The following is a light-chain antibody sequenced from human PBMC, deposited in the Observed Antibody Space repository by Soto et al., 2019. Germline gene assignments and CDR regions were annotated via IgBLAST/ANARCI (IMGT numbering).Light chain of an antibody. V-gene: IGKV1-27*01. J-gene: IGKJ1*01. CDR1: QDISNY. CDR3: QKYYNAPWT. CDR2: AAS. Sequence: DIQMTQSPPSLSASVGDTVAITCRASQDISNYLAWYQQKPGKVPKLLIYAASTLQTGVPSRFSGSGSGTDFTLTISSLQPEDVPTYYCQKYYNAPWTFGRGTKVEI.